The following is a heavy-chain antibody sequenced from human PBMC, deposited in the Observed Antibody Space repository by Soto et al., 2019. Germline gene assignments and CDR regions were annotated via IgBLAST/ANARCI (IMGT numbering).Heavy chain of an antibody. J-gene: IGHJ6*02. CDR1: GYTFTSYA. D-gene: IGHD3-3*01. V-gene: IGHV1-18*04. CDR3: ARDGDLWSRYFLV. Sequence: ASVKVSCKASGYTFTSYAISWGPQAPGQGLEWMGWISANNGNTIYTQKFQGRVTVTTDSSTNTAYMELRSLRSHDPAVYYCARDGDLWSRYFLVWGQGTPVTVSS. CDR2: ISANNGNT.